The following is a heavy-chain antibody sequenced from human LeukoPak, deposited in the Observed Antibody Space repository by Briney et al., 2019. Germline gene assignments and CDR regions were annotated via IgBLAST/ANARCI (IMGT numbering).Heavy chain of an antibody. D-gene: IGHD3-10*01. Sequence: PSETLSLTCTVSGGSIRSDSYYWGWIRQPPGKGLEWIGDISDRGRTYNNPSLKSRVTISVDTSRNQFFLKLSSVTAADTAVYYCATTNVLLWFGELSKTAYFDYWGQGTLVTVSS. CDR3: ATTNVLLWFGELSKTAYFDY. CDR1: GGSIRSDSYY. V-gene: IGHV4-39*01. CDR2: ISDRGRT. J-gene: IGHJ4*02.